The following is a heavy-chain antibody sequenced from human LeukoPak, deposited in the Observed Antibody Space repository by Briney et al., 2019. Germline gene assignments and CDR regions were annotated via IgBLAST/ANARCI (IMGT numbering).Heavy chain of an antibody. Sequence: GGSLRLSCVVSGFIVSNNYIIWVRQAPGNGLERVSVIYGDGRTSHSASVRGRFTISRDNSKNIVSLQMNNLRAEDTAVYYCARGRGLGVVSPYFDYWGQGTLVTVSS. CDR2: IYGDGRT. D-gene: IGHD3-3*01. CDR3: ARGRGLGVVSPYFDY. V-gene: IGHV3-53*01. CDR1: GFIVSNNY. J-gene: IGHJ4*02.